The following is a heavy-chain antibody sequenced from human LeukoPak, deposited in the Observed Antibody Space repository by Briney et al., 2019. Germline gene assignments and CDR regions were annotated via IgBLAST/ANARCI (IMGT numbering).Heavy chain of an antibody. CDR2: IKYDGDYK. CDR3: AREANTPDY. CDR1: GFTFGDYA. V-gene: IGHV3-30-3*01. J-gene: IGHJ4*02. D-gene: IGHD1/OR15-1a*01. Sequence: GGSLRLSSTGSGFTFGDYAMSWFRQAPGKGLEWVAVIKYDGDYKYYAGSMRGRFTISRDNSKNTLYLQMNSLRVEDTAVYYCAREANTPDYWGQGTLVTVSS.